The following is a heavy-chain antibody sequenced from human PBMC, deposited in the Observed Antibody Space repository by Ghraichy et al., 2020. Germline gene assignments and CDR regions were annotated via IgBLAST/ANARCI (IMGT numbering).Heavy chain of an antibody. Sequence: SETLSLTCTVSGGSFSTNTSYWGWIRQPPGRGLEWIGTLYYSGTTYYHPSLKSRVTISVDTSKNQFSLKLSSVTAADTALYYCARHRYSTDYYGYAGGMPCDLWGQGTLVTVSS. CDR3: ARHRYSTDYYGYAGGMPCDL. CDR1: GGSFSTNTSY. J-gene: IGHJ5*02. V-gene: IGHV4-39*01. CDR2: LYYSGTT. D-gene: IGHD6-25*01.